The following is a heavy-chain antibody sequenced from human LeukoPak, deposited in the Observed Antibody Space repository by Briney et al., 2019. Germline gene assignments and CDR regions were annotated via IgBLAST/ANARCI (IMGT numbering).Heavy chain of an antibody. CDR2: INHSGST. CDR3: AKGAGPPWFDP. D-gene: IGHD6-19*01. J-gene: IGHJ5*02. Sequence: SETLSLTCAVYGGSFSGYYWSWIRQPPGKGLEWIGEINHSGSTNYNPSLKSRVTISVDTSKNQFSMNLNSVTAADTAVYYCAKGAGPPWFDPWGQGTLVTVSS. CDR1: GGSFSGYY. V-gene: IGHV4-34*01.